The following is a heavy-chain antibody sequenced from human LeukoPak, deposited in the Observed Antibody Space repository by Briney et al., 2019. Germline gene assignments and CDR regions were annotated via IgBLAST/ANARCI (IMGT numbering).Heavy chain of an antibody. D-gene: IGHD2-15*01. V-gene: IGHV3-9*01. Sequence: PGGSLRLSCAASGFSLKDHAMHWVRPVPGKGLEWVSGIYWDGTRKDYAHSVKGRFTVSRDNAKNFLYLEMNRLRVEDTALYYCTKDTSAGGADYWGQGTLVTVSP. CDR1: GFSLKDHA. CDR3: TKDTSAGGADY. J-gene: IGHJ4*02. CDR2: IYWDGTRK.